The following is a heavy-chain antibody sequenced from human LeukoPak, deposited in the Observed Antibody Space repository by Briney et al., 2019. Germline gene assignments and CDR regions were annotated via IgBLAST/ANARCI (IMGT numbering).Heavy chain of an antibody. CDR2: IYSGGST. CDR3: AREVTTVTYYYYYGMDV. CDR1: GFTVSSNY. J-gene: IGHJ6*02. V-gene: IGHV3-66*01. D-gene: IGHD4-17*01. Sequence: GGSLRPSCAASGFTVSSNYMSWVRQAPGKGLEWVSVIYSGGSTYYADSVKGRFTISRGNSKNTLYLQMNSLRAEDTAVYYCAREVTTVTYYYYYGMDVWGQGTTVTVSS.